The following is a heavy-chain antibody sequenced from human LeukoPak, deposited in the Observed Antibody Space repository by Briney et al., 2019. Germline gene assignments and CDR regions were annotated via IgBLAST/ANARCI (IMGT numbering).Heavy chain of an antibody. CDR1: GGSFSGYY. CDR3: ARSTYDFWGFDY. CDR2: INHSGST. J-gene: IGHJ4*02. D-gene: IGHD3-3*01. V-gene: IGHV4-34*01. Sequence: SETLSLTCAVYGGSFSGYYWSWVRQPPGKGLEWIGEINHSGSTNYNPSLKSRVTMSVDTSKNQFSLKLSSVTAADTAVYYCARSTYDFWGFDYWGQGTLVTVSS.